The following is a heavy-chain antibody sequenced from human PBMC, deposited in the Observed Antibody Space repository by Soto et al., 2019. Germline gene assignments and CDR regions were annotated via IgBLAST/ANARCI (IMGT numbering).Heavy chain of an antibody. V-gene: IGHV4-31*03. CDR3: AGDKLGYDVESGFVFVGMDV. Sequence: SSETLSLTCTVSGGSIGSGGYYWSWIRQHPGKGLEWIGYIYYSGSTYYNPSLKSRVTISVDTSKNQFSLKLSSVTAADTAVYYCAGDKLGYDVESGFVFVGMDVWGQGTTVTVSS. J-gene: IGHJ6*02. CDR2: IYYSGST. CDR1: GGSIGSGGYY. D-gene: IGHD3-3*01.